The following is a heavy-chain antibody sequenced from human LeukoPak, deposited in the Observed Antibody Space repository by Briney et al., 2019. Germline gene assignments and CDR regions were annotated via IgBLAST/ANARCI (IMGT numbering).Heavy chain of an antibody. CDR3: ARAGTTIFGAYYYYDYMDV. D-gene: IGHD3-3*01. CDR1: GGSISSYY. V-gene: IGHV4-59*01. J-gene: IGHJ6*03. CDR2: IYYSGST. Sequence: SETLSLTCTVSGGSISSYYWSWIRQPPGKGLEWIGYIYYSGSTNYNPSLKSRVTISVDTSKNQFSLKLSSVTAADTAVYYCARAGTTIFGAYYYYDYMDVWGKGTTVTGSS.